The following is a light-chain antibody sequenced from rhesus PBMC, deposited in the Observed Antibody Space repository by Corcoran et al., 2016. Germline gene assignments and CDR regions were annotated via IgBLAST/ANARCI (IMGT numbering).Light chain of an antibody. CDR3: GSWDNSGNPNI. CDR2: GNT. V-gene: IGLV3S11*01. Sequence: SSGLTQEPALSVALGHTVRMTCQGDSLKTYYASWYQQKPGQVPVLVIYGNTNRPSGIPGRFSGSWSGNTGSLTITGAQVEDEAYYYCGSWDNSGNPNIFGAGTRLTVL. CDR1: SLKTYY. J-gene: IGLJ1*01.